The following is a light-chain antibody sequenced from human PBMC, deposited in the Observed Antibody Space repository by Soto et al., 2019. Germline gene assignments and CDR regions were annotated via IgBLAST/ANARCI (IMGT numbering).Light chain of an antibody. J-gene: IGKJ4*01. CDR1: QSVSRY. Sequence: EIVLTQSPATLSFSPGDRATLSCGASQSVSRYLAWYQQKPGQAPRLLIYDASNRATGIPARFSGSGSGTDFTLTISSLEPEDFAVHYCQQRSDWPSTFGGGTKVQIK. CDR2: DAS. CDR3: QQRSDWPST. V-gene: IGKV3-11*01.